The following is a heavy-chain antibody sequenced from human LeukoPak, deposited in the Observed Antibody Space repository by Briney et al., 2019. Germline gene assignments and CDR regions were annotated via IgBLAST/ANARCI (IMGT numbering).Heavy chain of an antibody. D-gene: IGHD6-25*01. CDR1: GYTFTGYY. CDR2: INPNSGGT. Sequence: GASVKVSCKASGYTFTGYYIHWVRQAPGQGLEWMGWINPNSGGTNYAQNFQGRVTMTRDTSISTAYMELSRLTSDDTAVYYCARSERQYYYGMDVWGQGTTVTVSS. CDR3: ARSERQYYYGMDV. V-gene: IGHV1-2*02. J-gene: IGHJ6*02.